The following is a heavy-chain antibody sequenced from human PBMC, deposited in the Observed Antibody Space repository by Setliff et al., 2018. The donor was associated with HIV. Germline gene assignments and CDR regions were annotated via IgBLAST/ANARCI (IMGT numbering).Heavy chain of an antibody. CDR1: GYTFTSYG. CDR2: ISGYNGIT. Sequence: ASVKVSCKASGYTFTSYGISWVRQAPGQGLEWMGWISGYNGITKYSQKLQGRVTMTTDTSTSTAYLELRGLRSDDTAVYYCARIKARDDAFDIWGQGTMVTVSS. J-gene: IGHJ3*02. CDR3: ARIKARDDAFDI. V-gene: IGHV1-18*01.